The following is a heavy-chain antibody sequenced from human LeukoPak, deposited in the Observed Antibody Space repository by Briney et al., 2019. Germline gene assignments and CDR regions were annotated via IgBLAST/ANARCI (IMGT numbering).Heavy chain of an antibody. V-gene: IGHV1-18*01. Sequence: ASVKVSCRASGYTFTSYGISWVRQVPGQGLEWMGWISGYNVNTNYVQKLQGRVTMTTDTSTSTAYMDLRSLRSDDTAVYYCARASWGPGDWFDPWGQGTRVTVSS. CDR3: ARASWGPGDWFDP. J-gene: IGHJ5*02. CDR1: GYTFTSYG. CDR2: ISGYNVNT. D-gene: IGHD3-16*01.